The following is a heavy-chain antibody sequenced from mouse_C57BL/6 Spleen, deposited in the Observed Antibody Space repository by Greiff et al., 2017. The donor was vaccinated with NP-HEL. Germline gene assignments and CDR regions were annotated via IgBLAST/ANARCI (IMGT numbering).Heavy chain of an antibody. Sequence: VKLVESGPELVKPGASVKISCKASGYSFTSYYIHWVKQRPGQGLEWIGWIYPGSGNTKYNEKFKGKATLTADTSSSTAYMQLSSLTSEDSAVYYCADSNYDWFAYWGQGTLVTVSA. CDR2: IYPGSGNT. J-gene: IGHJ3*01. CDR3: ADSNYDWFAY. D-gene: IGHD2-5*01. CDR1: GYSFTSYY. V-gene: IGHV1-66*01.